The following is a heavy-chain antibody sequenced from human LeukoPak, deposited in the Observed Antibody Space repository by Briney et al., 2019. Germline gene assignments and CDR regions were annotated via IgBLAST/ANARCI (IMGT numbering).Heavy chain of an antibody. J-gene: IGHJ4*02. CDR3: ARDSLFYGERGFDY. CDR2: IYYSGST. D-gene: IGHD4-17*01. CDR1: GGSISSYY. Sequence: SETLSLTCTVSGGSISSYYWSWIRQPPGKGLEWIGYIYYSGSTNYNPSLKSRVTISVDTSKNQFSLKLSSVTAADTAVYYCARDSLFYGERGFDYWGQGTLVTVSS. V-gene: IGHV4-59*01.